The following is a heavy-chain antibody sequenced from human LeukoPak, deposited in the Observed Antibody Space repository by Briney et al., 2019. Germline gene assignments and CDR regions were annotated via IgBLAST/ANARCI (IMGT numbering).Heavy chain of an antibody. CDR1: GFTFSSYD. CDR2: ISYDGSNK. CDR3: VLGHDGGLFDN. Sequence: GRSLRLSCAASGFTFSSYDMHWVRQAPGKGLEWVAVISYDGSNKDYADSVKGRFTISRDNSKNTLYVQMNSLRVKDTAVYYCVLGHDGGLFDNWGQGTLVTVSS. D-gene: IGHD4-23*01. V-gene: IGHV3-30-3*01. J-gene: IGHJ4*02.